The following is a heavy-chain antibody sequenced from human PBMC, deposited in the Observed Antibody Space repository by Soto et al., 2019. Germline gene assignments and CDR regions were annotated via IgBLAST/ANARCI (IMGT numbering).Heavy chain of an antibody. CDR2: VYYTGST. CDR1: GGSISSGGYY. Sequence: QVQLQESGPGLVKPSRTLSLTCTVSGGSISSGGYYWSWIRQYPGLGLEWIGSVYYTGSTYYKRPLKRRVTMSVDTSKNQFSLMLSSVTAADTAVYYCAREYSSGWYGYFQHWGQGTLVTVSS. D-gene: IGHD6-19*01. V-gene: IGHV4-31*03. CDR3: AREYSSGWYGYFQH. J-gene: IGHJ1*01.